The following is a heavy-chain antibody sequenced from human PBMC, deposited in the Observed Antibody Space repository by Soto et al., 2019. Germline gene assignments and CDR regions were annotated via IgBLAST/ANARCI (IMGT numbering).Heavy chain of an antibody. D-gene: IGHD3-16*01. CDR3: ARGGPGDDYNTSPYYFDY. CDR1: GYTFTSYG. Sequence: ASVKVSCKASGYTFTSYGISWVRQAPGQGLEWMGWISAYNGNTNYAQKLQGRVTMTTDTSTSTAYMELRSLRSDDTAVYYCARGGPGDDYNTSPYYFDYWGQGTLVTVSS. CDR2: ISAYNGNT. V-gene: IGHV1-18*01. J-gene: IGHJ4*02.